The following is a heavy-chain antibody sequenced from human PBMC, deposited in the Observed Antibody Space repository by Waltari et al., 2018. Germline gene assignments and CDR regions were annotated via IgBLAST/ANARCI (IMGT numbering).Heavy chain of an antibody. Sequence: EVQLVQSGAEVKKPGESLRIPCRGSGDKFSSYWIPWGRQKPGKGLEWMGIIYPDDSNTRYSPSFQGQVTISADNSINTAYLQWSSLKASDTAMYYCARPIIREFIIDPYAYDIWGQGTLVTVSS. CDR1: GDKFSSYW. V-gene: IGHV5-51*03. CDR3: ARPIIREFIIDPYAYDI. J-gene: IGHJ3*02. D-gene: IGHD3-10*01. CDR2: IYPDDSNT.